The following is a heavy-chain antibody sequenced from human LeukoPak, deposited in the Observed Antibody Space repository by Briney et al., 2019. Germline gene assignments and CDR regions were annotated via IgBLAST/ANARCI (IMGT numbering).Heavy chain of an antibody. CDR2: INPDNGNT. J-gene: IGHJ4*02. CDR1: GYPFTRYG. V-gene: IGHV1-18*01. D-gene: IGHD2-2*01. Sequence: GASVKVSCKASGYPFTRYGISWVRQAPGQGLEWMGWINPDNGNTKYAQKFQGRVTMTTDTSTSTAHMELRSLRSDDTAVYYCATYYCSTTSCYPSFFDYWGQGTLVTVSS. CDR3: ATYYCSTTSCYPSFFDY.